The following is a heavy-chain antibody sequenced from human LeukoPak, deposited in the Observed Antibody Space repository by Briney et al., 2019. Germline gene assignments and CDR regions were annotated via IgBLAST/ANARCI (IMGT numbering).Heavy chain of an antibody. Sequence: SETLSLTCTVSGGSISSYYWSWIRQPPGKGLEWIGYINYSGSTNYNPSLKSRVTISVDTSKNQFSLKLSSVTAADTAVYYCARSLRGYSYGPPFDYWGQGTLVTVSS. CDR3: ARSLRGYSYGPPFDY. V-gene: IGHV4-59*01. J-gene: IGHJ4*02. CDR2: INYSGST. D-gene: IGHD5-18*01. CDR1: GGSISSYY.